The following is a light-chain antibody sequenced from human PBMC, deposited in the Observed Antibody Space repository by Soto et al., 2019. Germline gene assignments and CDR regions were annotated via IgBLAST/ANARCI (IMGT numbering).Light chain of an antibody. CDR3: QQYGSSPPWT. Sequence: EIVLTQSPGTLSLSPGERATLSCRASQSVSSSYLAWYQQKPGQAPRLLIYGASSRATGIPDRFGGSGSGTDFTLTISRLEPEDFAVYYCQQYGSSPPWTFGQVTTVEIK. CDR1: QSVSSSY. CDR2: GAS. V-gene: IGKV3-20*01. J-gene: IGKJ1*01.